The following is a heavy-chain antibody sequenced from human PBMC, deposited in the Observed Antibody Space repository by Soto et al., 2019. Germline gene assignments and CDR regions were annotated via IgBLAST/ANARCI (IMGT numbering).Heavy chain of an antibody. CDR3: AKEHWNDVSYYYYGMDV. V-gene: IGHV4-39*02. Sequence: SETLSLTCIVSSGSMSSSLNHWGWIRQPPGKGLEWIGNINYSGSTYYNPSLQSRLTISVDTSNNQFSLTLSSVTAADTAVYYCAKEHWNDVSYYYYGMDVWGQGTTVTVS. J-gene: IGHJ6*02. CDR2: INYSGST. D-gene: IGHD1-1*01. CDR1: SGSMSSSLNH.